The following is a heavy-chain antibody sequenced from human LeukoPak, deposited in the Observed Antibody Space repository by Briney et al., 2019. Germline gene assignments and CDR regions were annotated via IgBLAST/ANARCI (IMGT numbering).Heavy chain of an antibody. CDR3: AKASYSLPYCSGGSCYPEYYFDY. Sequence: PGGSLRLSCAASGFTFDDYAMHWVRQAPGKGLEWVSGISWNGGSIGYADSVKGRFTISRDNAKNSLYLQMNSLRPEDTALYYCAKASYSLPYCSGGSCYPEYYFDYWGQGTLVTVSS. V-gene: IGHV3-9*01. CDR1: GFTFDDYA. CDR2: ISWNGGSI. D-gene: IGHD2-15*01. J-gene: IGHJ4*02.